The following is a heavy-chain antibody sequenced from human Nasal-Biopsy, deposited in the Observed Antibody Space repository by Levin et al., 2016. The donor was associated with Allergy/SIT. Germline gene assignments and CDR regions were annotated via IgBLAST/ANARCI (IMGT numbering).Heavy chain of an antibody. CDR3: AKTYFYGSGSDNNDFDY. D-gene: IGHD3-10*01. CDR1: GFTFSTNW. CDR2: ISHDGRER. V-gene: IGHV3-30*18. Sequence: GGSLRLSCAASGFTFSTNWMSWVRQAPGKGLEWVAIISHDGRERYYGDSFKGRFTISRDNSRSSAYLQVDSLRAEDTAVYYCAKTYFYGSGSDNNDFDYWGQGTLVTVSS. J-gene: IGHJ4*02.